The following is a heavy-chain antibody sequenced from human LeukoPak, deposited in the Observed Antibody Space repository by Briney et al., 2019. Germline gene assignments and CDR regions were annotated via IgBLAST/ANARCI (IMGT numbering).Heavy chain of an antibody. CDR3: ACYYYDSSGYFQLDY. V-gene: IGHV3-11*04. Sequence: PGGSLRLSCAASGFTFSDYYMSWIRQAPGKGLKWVSYISSSGSTIYYADSVKGRFTISRDNAKNSLYLQMNSLRAEDTAVYYCACYYYDSSGYFQLDYWGQGTLVTVSS. CDR1: GFTFSDYY. CDR2: ISSSGSTI. J-gene: IGHJ4*02. D-gene: IGHD3-22*01.